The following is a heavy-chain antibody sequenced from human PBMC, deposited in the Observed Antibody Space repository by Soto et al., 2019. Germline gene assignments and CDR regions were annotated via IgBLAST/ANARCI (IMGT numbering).Heavy chain of an antibody. Sequence: QVQLQESGPGLVKPSGTLSLTCAVSSGSITSSNWWSWVRQPPGKGLEWIGEVSHTGNTNYIPSLKSRVTISVAKSRNQSSLRLSAVTAGDTAVYYCARNRYGGDDFDYWGEGTLVTVSS. CDR3: ARNRYGGDDFDY. J-gene: IGHJ4*02. D-gene: IGHD5-12*01. CDR1: SGSITSSNW. CDR2: VSHTGNT. V-gene: IGHV4-4*02.